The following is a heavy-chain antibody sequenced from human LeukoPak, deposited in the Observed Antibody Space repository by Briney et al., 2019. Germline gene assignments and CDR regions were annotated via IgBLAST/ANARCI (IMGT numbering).Heavy chain of an antibody. CDR1: GYTFTGYY. CDR2: INPNSGGT. J-gene: IGHJ4*02. CDR3: ARSYSDWYQRVCAY. V-gene: IGHV1-2*02. D-gene: IGHD6-19*01. Sequence: ASVKVSCKASGYTFTGYYIHWVRQAPGQGLEWMGWINPNSGGTNFAQKFQGRVTMTRDTSTTTAYMGLSRLTSDDTAVYYCARSYSDWYQRVCAYWGQGTLVTVSS.